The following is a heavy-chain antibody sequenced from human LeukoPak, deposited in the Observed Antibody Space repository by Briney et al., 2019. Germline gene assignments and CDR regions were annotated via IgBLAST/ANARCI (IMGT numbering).Heavy chain of an antibody. CDR1: GFTFSDYY. Sequence: GGSLRLSCAASGFTFSDYYMSWIRQAPGKGLEWVSYISSSGSTIYYTDSVKGRFTISRDNAKNSLYLQMNSLRAEDTAVYYCARVFGSGTYLFDYWGQGTLVTVSS. D-gene: IGHD3-10*01. CDR3: ARVFGSGTYLFDY. J-gene: IGHJ4*02. V-gene: IGHV3-11*01. CDR2: ISSSGSTI.